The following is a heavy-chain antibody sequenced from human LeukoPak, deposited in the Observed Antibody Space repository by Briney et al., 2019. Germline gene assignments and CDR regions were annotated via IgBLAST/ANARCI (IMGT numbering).Heavy chain of an antibody. D-gene: IGHD6-19*01. CDR1: GFTFSSYS. V-gene: IGHV3-21*01. Sequence: PGGSLRLSCAASGFTFSSYSMNWVRQAPGKGLEWVSSISSSSSYIYYADSVKGRFTISRDNAKNSLYLQMNSLRAEDTAVYYCASPEISIAVAGTGFDYWGQGTLVTVSS. CDR2: ISSSSSYI. CDR3: ASPEISIAVAGTGFDY. J-gene: IGHJ4*02.